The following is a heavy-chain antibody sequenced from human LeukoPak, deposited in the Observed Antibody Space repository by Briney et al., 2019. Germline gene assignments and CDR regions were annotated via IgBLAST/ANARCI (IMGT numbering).Heavy chain of an antibody. CDR3: ARDRCDGDCRDWDY. J-gene: IGHJ4*02. D-gene: IGHD2-21*02. Sequence: PGGSLRLSCAASGFTFSRNSMIWVRQAPGKGLEWLSSISSSGSTIYYADSVKGRFTISRDNAKNSLCLQMISLRAEDTAVYYCARDRCDGDCRDWDYWGQGTLVTVSS. V-gene: IGHV3-48*04. CDR1: GFTFSRNS. CDR2: ISSSGSTI.